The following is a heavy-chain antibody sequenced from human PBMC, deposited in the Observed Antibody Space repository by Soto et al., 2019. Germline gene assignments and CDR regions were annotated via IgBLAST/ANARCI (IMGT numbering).Heavy chain of an antibody. Sequence: GGSLRLSCAASGFTFSGSAMHWVRQASGKGLEWVGRIRSKANSYATAYAASVKGRFTISRDDSKNTAYLQMNSLKTEDTAVYYCTRPQYSSPSGWGQGTLVTVSS. V-gene: IGHV3-73*01. J-gene: IGHJ4*02. CDR3: TRPQYSSPSG. CDR2: IRSKANSYAT. D-gene: IGHD6-6*01. CDR1: GFTFSGSA.